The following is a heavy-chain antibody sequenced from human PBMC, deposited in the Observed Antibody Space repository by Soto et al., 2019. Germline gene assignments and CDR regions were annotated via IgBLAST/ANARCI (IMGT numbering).Heavy chain of an antibody. J-gene: IGHJ3*02. D-gene: IGHD3-22*01. CDR2: IYYSGST. CDR1: GGSISSGDYY. Sequence: SETLSLTCTVSGGSISSGDYYWSWIRQPPGKGLEWIGYIYYSGSTYYNPSLKSRVTISVDTSKNQFSLKLSSVTAADTAVYYCARGGDYYDSSGHAFDIWGQGTMVTVS. CDR3: ARGGDYYDSSGHAFDI. V-gene: IGHV4-30-4*01.